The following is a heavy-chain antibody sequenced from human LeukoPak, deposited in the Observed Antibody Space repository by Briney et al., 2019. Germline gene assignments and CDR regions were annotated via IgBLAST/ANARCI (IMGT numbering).Heavy chain of an antibody. CDR1: GYTFTSYG. V-gene: IGHV1-18*01. CDR3: ARADDDYSNPIDY. CDR2: ISAYNGNT. D-gene: IGHD4-11*01. J-gene: IGHJ4*02. Sequence: ASVKVSCKASGYTFTSYGISWVRQAPGQGLEWMGWISAYNGNTNYAQKFQGRVTMTRDTSISTAYMELSRLRSDDTAVYYCARADDDYSNPIDYWGQGTLVTVSS.